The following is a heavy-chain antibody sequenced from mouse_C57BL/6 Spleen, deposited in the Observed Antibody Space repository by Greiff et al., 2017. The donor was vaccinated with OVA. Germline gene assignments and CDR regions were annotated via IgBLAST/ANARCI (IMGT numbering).Heavy chain of an antibody. D-gene: IGHD1-1*01. CDR3: TRDWDYYGSFAY. CDR1: GFTFSSYA. Sequence: EVKVEESGEGLVKPGGSLKLSCAASGFTFSSYAMSWVRQTPEKRLEWVAYISSGGDYIYYADTVKGRFTISRDNARNTLYLQMSSLKSEDTAMYYCTRDWDYYGSFAYWGQGTLVTVSA. CDR2: ISSGGDYI. J-gene: IGHJ3*01. V-gene: IGHV5-9-1*02.